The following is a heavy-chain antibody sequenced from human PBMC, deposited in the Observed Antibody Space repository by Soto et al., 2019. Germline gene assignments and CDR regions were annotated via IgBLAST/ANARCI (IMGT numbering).Heavy chain of an antibody. J-gene: IGHJ5*02. CDR3: ARNSLDYGDYPYNWFDP. Sequence: QVQLVESGGGVVQPGRSLRLSCAASGFTFSSYAMHWVRQAPGKGLEWVAVISYDGSNRYYADSVKGRFTISRDNSKNTLYLQMSSLGAEDTAGYYCARNSLDYGDYPYNWFDPWGQGTLVTVSS. CDR2: ISYDGSNR. CDR1: GFTFSSYA. D-gene: IGHD4-17*01. V-gene: IGHV3-30-3*01.